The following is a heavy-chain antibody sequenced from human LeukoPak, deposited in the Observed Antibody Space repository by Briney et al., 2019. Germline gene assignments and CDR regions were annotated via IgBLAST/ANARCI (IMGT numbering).Heavy chain of an antibody. CDR1: GFTFSSYS. J-gene: IGHJ4*02. Sequence: GGSLRLSFAASGFTFSSYSMNWVRQAPGKGLEWGASISSSSSYIYYADSVRCRCTISRDNDKNSLYLQMNSLRAEDTAVYYCATSFGPVIAAAGTGADWGQGTLVTVSS. V-gene: IGHV3-21*04. D-gene: IGHD6-13*01. CDR3: ATSFGPVIAAAGTGAD. CDR2: ISSSSSYI.